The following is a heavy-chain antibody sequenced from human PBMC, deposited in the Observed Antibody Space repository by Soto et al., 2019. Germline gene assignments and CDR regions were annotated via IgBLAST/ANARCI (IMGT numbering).Heavy chain of an antibody. CDR3: ARXWGRTFDY. V-gene: IGHV4-59*08. D-gene: IGHD7-27*01. Sequence: PSETLSLTCTVSGGSISSYYWSWIRQPPGKGLEWIGYIYYSGSTNYNPSLKSRVTISVDTSKNQFSLKLSSVTAADTAVYYCARXWGRTFDYWGQGTLVTVSS. J-gene: IGHJ4*02. CDR2: IYYSGST. CDR1: GGSISSYY.